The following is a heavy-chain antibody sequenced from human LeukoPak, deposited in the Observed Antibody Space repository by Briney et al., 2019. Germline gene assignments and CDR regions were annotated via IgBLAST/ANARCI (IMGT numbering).Heavy chain of an antibody. Sequence: GESLKISCKGSGYSFTNYWIGWVRQMPGKGLEWMGIIYPGDSDTRYSPSFQGQVTISADKSISTAYLQWNSLKASDTAMYYCARRHKRGAYSYGVDYWGQGTLVTVSS. CDR2: IYPGDSDT. J-gene: IGHJ4*02. CDR3: ARRHKRGAYSYGVDY. D-gene: IGHD5-18*01. CDR1: GYSFTNYW. V-gene: IGHV5-51*01.